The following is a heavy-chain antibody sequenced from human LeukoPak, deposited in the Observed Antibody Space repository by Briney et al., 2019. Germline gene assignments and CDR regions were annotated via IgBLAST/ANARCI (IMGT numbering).Heavy chain of an antibody. D-gene: IGHD2-21*01. J-gene: IGHJ4*02. CDR2: IYYSGST. Sequence: SETLSLTCTLSGGFISSGGYYWSWLRQHPGKGLEWIGYIYYSGSTYYNPSLKSRVTISVDTSKNQFSLKLSSVTAADTAVYYCARDAGGDGYNHVPFDYWGQGTLVTVSS. CDR3: ARDAGGDGYNHVPFDY. CDR1: GGFISSGGYY. V-gene: IGHV4-31*03.